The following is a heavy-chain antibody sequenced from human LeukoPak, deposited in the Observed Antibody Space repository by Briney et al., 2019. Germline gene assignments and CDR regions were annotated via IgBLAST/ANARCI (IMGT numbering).Heavy chain of an antibody. V-gene: IGHV4-30-2*01. CDR2: IYHSGST. J-gene: IGHJ4*02. CDR3: ARALSSYPYSFDY. Sequence: SETLSLTCAVSGGSISSGGYSWSWIRQPPGKGLEWIGYIYHSGSTYYNPSLKSRVTISVDTSKNQFSLKLSSVTAADTAVYYCARALSSYPYSFDYWGQGTLVTVSS. CDR1: GGSISSGGYS. D-gene: IGHD3-3*01.